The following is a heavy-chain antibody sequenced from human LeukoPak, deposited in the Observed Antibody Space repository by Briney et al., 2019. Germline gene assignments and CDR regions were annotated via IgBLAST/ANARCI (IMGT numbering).Heavy chain of an antibody. J-gene: IGHJ6*03. D-gene: IGHD3-3*01. CDR2: INTDGSST. CDR3: ARRMEPIFGAASSYCMDV. CDR1: GFTFSSYW. Sequence: GGSLRLSCAASGFTFSSYWMHWVRQAPGKGLVWVSRINTDGSSTSYADSVKGRFTISRDNAKNTLYLQMNSLRAEDTAVYYCARRMEPIFGAASSYCMDVWGKGTTVTVSS. V-gene: IGHV3-74*01.